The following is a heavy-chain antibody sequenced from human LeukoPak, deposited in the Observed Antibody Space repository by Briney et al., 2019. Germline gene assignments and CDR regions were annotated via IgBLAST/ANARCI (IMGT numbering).Heavy chain of an antibody. Sequence: ASVKVSCQASGYTFTGYYMHWVRQAPGQGLEWMGWINPNSGGTNYAQKFQGRVTMTRDTSISTAYMELSRLRSDDTAVYYCARTSESYDFWSGSGAPMDVWGKGTTVTVSS. D-gene: IGHD3-3*01. J-gene: IGHJ6*03. CDR2: INPNSGGT. CDR1: GYTFTGYY. V-gene: IGHV1-2*02. CDR3: ARTSESYDFWSGSGAPMDV.